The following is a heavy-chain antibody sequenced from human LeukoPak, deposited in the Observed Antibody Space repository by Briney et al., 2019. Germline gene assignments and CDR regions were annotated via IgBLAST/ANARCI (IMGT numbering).Heavy chain of an antibody. V-gene: IGHV4-61*02. Sequence: PSETLSLTCTVSGGSISSGRYYWRWIRQPAGKGLEWIGRIYTSGSTNYNPSLKSRVTISVPTSKNQFSLKLSSVTAADTAVYYCARDVARYTYGYRPTELYWYFDLWGRGTWVTVSS. J-gene: IGHJ2*01. CDR3: ARDVARYTYGYRPTELYWYFDL. CDR1: GGSISSGRYY. D-gene: IGHD5-18*01. CDR2: IYTSGST.